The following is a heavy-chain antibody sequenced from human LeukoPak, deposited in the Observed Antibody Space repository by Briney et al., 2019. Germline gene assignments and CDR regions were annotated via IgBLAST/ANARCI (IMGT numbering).Heavy chain of an antibody. J-gene: IGHJ1*01. Sequence: PSETLSLTCTVSGGSISSYYWSWIRQPPGKGLEWIGYIYYSGSTNYNPSLKSRVTISVDTSKNQFSLKLSSVTAADTAVCYCARGGGPYYDFWSGYLYFQHWGQGTLVTVSS. CDR3: ARGGGPYYDFWSGYLYFQH. V-gene: IGHV4-59*01. CDR2: IYYSGST. CDR1: GGSISSYY. D-gene: IGHD3-3*01.